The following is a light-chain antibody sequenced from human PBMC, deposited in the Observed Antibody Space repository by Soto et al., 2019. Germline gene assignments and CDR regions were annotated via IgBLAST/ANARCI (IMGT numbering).Light chain of an antibody. V-gene: IGKV1-39*01. Sequence: DIQMTQSPSSLSASVGDRFTITCRASQSISSYLNWYQQKPGKAPKLLIYAASSLQSGVPSRFSGSGSGTDFTLTISSLQPEDFATYYCQQSYSFPITFGQGTRLEIK. CDR2: AAS. CDR3: QQSYSFPIT. CDR1: QSISSY. J-gene: IGKJ5*01.